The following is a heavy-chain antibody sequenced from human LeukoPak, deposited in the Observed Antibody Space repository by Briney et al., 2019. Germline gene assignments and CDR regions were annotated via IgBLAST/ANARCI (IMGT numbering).Heavy chain of an antibody. J-gene: IGHJ4*02. Sequence: ASVKVSCKASGHTFTSYDINWVRQTTGQGLEWMGWMNPNSGNTGYAQKFQGRVTMTRNTSISTAYMELSSLRSEDTAVYYCARASHGDYYFDYWGQGTLVTVSS. D-gene: IGHD4-17*01. CDR1: GHTFTSYD. V-gene: IGHV1-8*01. CDR3: ARASHGDYYFDY. CDR2: MNPNSGNT.